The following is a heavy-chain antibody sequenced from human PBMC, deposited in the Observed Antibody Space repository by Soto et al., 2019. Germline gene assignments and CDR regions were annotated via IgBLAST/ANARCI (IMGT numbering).Heavy chain of an antibody. CDR1: GDSISSSNNY. Sequence: QVQLQESGPGLVKPSQTLSLTCTVSGDSISSSNNYWSWIRQPPGEGLEWIGFISYSGTTAYIPSLKSRLAISPDTSKNQFSLSLSSVTAADTAVYYCARGRGYSYGLDPWGQGTLVTVSS. D-gene: IGHD5-18*01. CDR2: ISYSGTT. CDR3: ARGRGYSYGLDP. V-gene: IGHV4-30-4*01. J-gene: IGHJ5*02.